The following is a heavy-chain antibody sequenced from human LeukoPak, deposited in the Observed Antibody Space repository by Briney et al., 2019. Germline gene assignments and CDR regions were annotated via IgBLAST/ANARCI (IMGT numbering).Heavy chain of an antibody. Sequence: SVRVSCKASGGIFSNYAISWVRQAPGQGLEWMGGIISIFGTANYAQKFQGRVTITTDESTSTAYMELSSLRSEDTAVYYCATLSGYSSGWHYYYYMDVWGKGTTVTVSS. CDR3: ATLSGYSSGWHYYYYMDV. V-gene: IGHV1-69*05. CDR1: GGIFSNYA. J-gene: IGHJ6*03. CDR2: IISIFGTA. D-gene: IGHD6-19*01.